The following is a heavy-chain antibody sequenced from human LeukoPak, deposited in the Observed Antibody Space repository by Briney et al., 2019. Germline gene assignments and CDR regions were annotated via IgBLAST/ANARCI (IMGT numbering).Heavy chain of an antibody. CDR3: ARDGSEYDILTGYPKDY. V-gene: IGHV1-18*04. D-gene: IGHD3-9*01. CDR2: ISAYNGNT. CDR1: GYTFTGDF. J-gene: IGHJ4*02. Sequence: ASVKVSCKASGYTFTGDFIHWVRQAPGQGLEWTGWISAYNGNTNYAQKLQGRVTMTTDTSTSTAYMELRSLRSDDTAVYFCARDGSEYDILTGYPKDYWGQGTLVTVSS.